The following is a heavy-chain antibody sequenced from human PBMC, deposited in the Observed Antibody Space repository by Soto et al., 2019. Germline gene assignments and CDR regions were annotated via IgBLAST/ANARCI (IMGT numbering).Heavy chain of an antibody. CDR2: MSYDGREK. D-gene: IGHD2-15*01. CDR1: GFTFSTYT. Sequence: QVQLVESGGGVVQPGRSLRLSCAASGFTFSTYTLHWVRQAPGKGLEWVALMSYDGREKYYADSVKGRFTISSDNSKNTLYLQMNSLIAQDTDPYYCRIELDFWGQGTLVTVSS. CDR3: RIELDF. V-gene: IGHV3-30-3*01. J-gene: IGHJ4*02.